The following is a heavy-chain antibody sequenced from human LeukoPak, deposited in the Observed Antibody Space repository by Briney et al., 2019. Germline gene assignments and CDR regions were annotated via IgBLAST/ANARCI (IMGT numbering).Heavy chain of an antibody. CDR3: ARAYCGGDCYSHFQH. Sequence: GGSLRLSCAASGFTFSSYSMNWVRQAPGKGLEWVSYISSSSIYYADFVKGRFTISRDNAKNSLYLQMNSLRAEDAAVYYCARAYCGGDCYSHFQHWGQGTLVTVSS. CDR2: ISSSSI. D-gene: IGHD2-21*02. J-gene: IGHJ1*01. V-gene: IGHV3-48*01. CDR1: GFTFSSYS.